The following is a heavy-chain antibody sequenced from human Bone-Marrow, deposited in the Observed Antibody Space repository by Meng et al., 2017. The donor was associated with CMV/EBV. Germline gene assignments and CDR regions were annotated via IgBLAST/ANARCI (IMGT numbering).Heavy chain of an antibody. CDR1: GFTFNTKA. CDR3: ARDYCSSTSCYYYYYYYGMDV. Sequence: GGSLRLSCAASGFTFNTKAMHWVRQAPGKGLEWVAVISYDGSNKYYSDSVKGRFSISRDNSKNSLYLQMNSLRAEDTAVYYCARDYCSSTSCYYYYYYYGMDVWGQGTTVTVSS. CDR2: ISYDGSNK. D-gene: IGHD2-2*01. J-gene: IGHJ6*02. V-gene: IGHV3-30*04.